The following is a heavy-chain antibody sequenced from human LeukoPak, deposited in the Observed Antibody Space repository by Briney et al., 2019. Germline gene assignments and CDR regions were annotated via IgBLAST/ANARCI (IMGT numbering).Heavy chain of an antibody. D-gene: IGHD3-22*01. CDR2: ISYDGSTK. CDR1: GFTLSSYS. V-gene: IGHV3-30-3*01. Sequence: GPSLTPAYAPSGFTLSSYSIRCVRQAPGKWLGCVSVISYDGSTKYYPDSAKGRFTISRHNTKTTLYLQMNSLRAEEAAVYYCARARLDSSGPSDYFDDWGQGTLVTVSS. J-gene: IGHJ4*02. CDR3: ARARLDSSGPSDYFDD.